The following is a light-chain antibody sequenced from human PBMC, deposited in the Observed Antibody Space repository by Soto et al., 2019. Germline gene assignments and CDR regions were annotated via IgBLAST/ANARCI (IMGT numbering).Light chain of an antibody. Sequence: EIVMTQSPGTLSVSPGERATLSCRASQRVRRNLAWYQQKPGQAPRLLIYGASTRATAIPARFGGSGSGTEFTLTISSLQSEDSAVYYCQQYDDWPPHFGQGTKLEIK. CDR1: QRVRRN. J-gene: IGKJ2*01. V-gene: IGKV3-15*01. CDR3: QQYDDWPPH. CDR2: GAS.